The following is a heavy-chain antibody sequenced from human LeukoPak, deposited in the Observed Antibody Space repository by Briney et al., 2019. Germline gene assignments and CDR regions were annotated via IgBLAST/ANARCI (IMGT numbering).Heavy chain of an antibody. CDR1: GDSVSSNSAS. CDR3: ARSHYYGMDV. Sequence: SQTLSLTFAISGDSVSSNSASWNWLRQSPSGGLEWLGNTLYRSKWYNDYAVSVKSRITINPDTSKNQFSLQLNSVTPEDSAVYCCARSHYYGMDVWGQGTTVTVAS. J-gene: IGHJ6*02. CDR2: TLYRSKWYN. V-gene: IGHV6-1*01.